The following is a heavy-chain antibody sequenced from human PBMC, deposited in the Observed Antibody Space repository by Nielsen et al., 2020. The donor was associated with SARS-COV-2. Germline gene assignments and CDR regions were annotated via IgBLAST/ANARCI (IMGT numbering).Heavy chain of an antibody. CDR3: ARDGGYCSGGSCYGVPDY. D-gene: IGHD2-15*01. V-gene: IGHV3-30-3*01. Sequence: GESLKISCAASGFTFSSYAMHWVRQAPGKGLEWVAVISYDGSNKYYADSVKGRFTISRDNSKNTLCLQMNSLRAEDTAVYYCARDGGYCSGGSCYGVPDYWGQGTLVTVSS. J-gene: IGHJ4*02. CDR1: GFTFSSYA. CDR2: ISYDGSNK.